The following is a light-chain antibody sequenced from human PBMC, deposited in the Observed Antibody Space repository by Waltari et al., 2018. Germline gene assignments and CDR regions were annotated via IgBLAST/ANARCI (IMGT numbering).Light chain of an antibody. CDR2: KAS. CDR3: QQCNSYWYT. CDR1: QSISSW. J-gene: IGKJ2*01. Sequence: DIQMTQSPSTLSASVGDRVTITCRASQSISSWLAWYQQKPGKAPKLLIYKASSLESGVPSRFSGSGSGTEFTLTISSLQPDDFATYYCQQCNSYWYTFGQGTKLEIK. V-gene: IGKV1-5*03.